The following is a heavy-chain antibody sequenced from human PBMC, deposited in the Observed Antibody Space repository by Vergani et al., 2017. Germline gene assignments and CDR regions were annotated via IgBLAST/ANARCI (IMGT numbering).Heavy chain of an antibody. CDR3: AREGQQLDLDY. D-gene: IGHD6-13*01. Sequence: EVQLVESGGGLVQPGGSLRLSCAASGFTVSSYSMNWVRQAPGKGLEWASSISSSSSYIYYADSVRGRFTISRDNPKNSLYLQMSSLRAEDTAVYYCAREGQQLDLDYWGQGTLVIVSS. V-gene: IGHV3-21*06. CDR2: ISSSSSYI. J-gene: IGHJ4*02. CDR1: GFTVSSYS.